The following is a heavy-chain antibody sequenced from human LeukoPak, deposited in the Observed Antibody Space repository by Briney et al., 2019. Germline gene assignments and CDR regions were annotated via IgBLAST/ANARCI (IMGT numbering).Heavy chain of an antibody. J-gene: IGHJ6*04. CDR1: GGSFSGYY. CDR3: AAEDSSTSSMDV. D-gene: IGHD2-2*01. Sequence: SETLSLTCAVYGGSFSGYYWSWIRQPPGKELEWIGEINHSGSTNYNPSLKSRVTISVDTSKNQFSLKLSSVTAADTAVYYCAAEDSSTSSMDVWGKGTTVTVSS. CDR2: INHSGST. V-gene: IGHV4-34*01.